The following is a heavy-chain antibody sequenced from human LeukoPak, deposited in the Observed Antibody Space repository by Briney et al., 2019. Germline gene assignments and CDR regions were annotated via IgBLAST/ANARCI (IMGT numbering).Heavy chain of an antibody. CDR1: GFTFSNAW. CDR2: IKSKTDGGTT. Sequence: GGSLRLSCVASGFTFSNAWMSWIRQAPGKGLEWVGRIKSKTDGGTTDYAAPVKGRFTISRDDSKNTLYLQMNSLKTEDTAVYYATTAGNYYISGNFDYWGQGTLATVSS. CDR3: TTAGNYYISGNFDY. D-gene: IGHD3-10*01. J-gene: IGHJ4*02. V-gene: IGHV3-15*01.